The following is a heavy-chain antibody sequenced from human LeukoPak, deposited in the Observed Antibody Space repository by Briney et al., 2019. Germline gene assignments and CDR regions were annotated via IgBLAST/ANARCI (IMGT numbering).Heavy chain of an antibody. CDR3: ARHPRQVYYFDY. D-gene: IGHD6-6*01. Sequence: SQTLSLTCPISGGSISSTNYYWGWLRQPPGKGLEWIGSINYGGRTYYNPSLKSRVTLSVDSSKNQFSLNLSSVTAADTAVYYCARHPRQVYYFDYWGQGTLVTVSS. J-gene: IGHJ4*02. CDR1: GGSISSTNYY. V-gene: IGHV4-39*01. CDR2: INYGGRT.